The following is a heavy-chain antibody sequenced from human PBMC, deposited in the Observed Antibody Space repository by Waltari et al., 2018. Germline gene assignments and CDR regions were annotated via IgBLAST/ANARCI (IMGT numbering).Heavy chain of an antibody. D-gene: IGHD3-16*01. CDR1: GGSISSSHYF. V-gene: IGHV4-39*01. CDR3: ARLPFTSSRGMRFDY. J-gene: IGHJ4*02. Sequence: QLQLQASGPGLVKPSETLSLTCTVSGGSISSSHYFWGWIRRPPGKGLEWIGSIFYSGSSYYNPSLKTRVTISVDTSKNQFSLKLSSVTAADTAVYYCARLPFTSSRGMRFDYWGQGTLVTVSS. CDR2: IFYSGSS.